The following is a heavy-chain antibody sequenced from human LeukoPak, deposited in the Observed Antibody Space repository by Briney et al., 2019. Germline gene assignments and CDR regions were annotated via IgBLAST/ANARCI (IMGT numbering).Heavy chain of an antibody. D-gene: IGHD6-19*01. CDR2: IYYSGST. CDR3: ARELAAPYFDY. CDR1: GGSISSYY. Sequence: SETLSLTCTVSGGSISSYYWSWIRQPPGKGLEWIGYIYYSGSTNYNPSLMSRVTISVDTPKNQFSLKLSSVTAADTAVYYCARELAAPYFDYWGQGTLVTVSS. V-gene: IGHV4-59*01. J-gene: IGHJ4*02.